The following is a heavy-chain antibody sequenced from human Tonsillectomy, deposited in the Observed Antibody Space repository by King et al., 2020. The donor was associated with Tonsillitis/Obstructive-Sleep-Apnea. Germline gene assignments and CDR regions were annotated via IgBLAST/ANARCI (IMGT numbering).Heavy chain of an antibody. V-gene: IGHV4-34*01. CDR1: GGSFSGYY. CDR2: INHSGST. CDR3: ARVVVPAAILFDY. D-gene: IGHD2-2*01. J-gene: IGHJ4*02. Sequence: VQLQQWGAGLLKSSETLSLTCAVYGGSFSGYYWSWIRQPPGKGLEWIGEINHSGSTNYNPSLKSRVTISVDTSKNQFSLKLSSVTAADTAVYYCARVVVPAAILFDYWGQGTLVTVSS.